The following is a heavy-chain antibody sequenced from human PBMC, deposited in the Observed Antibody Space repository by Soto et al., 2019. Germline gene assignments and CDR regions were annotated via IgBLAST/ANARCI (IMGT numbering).Heavy chain of an antibody. CDR2: IYYSGGT. V-gene: IGHV4-31*02. CDR1: GGSISNSANH. D-gene: IGHD3-10*01. Sequence: QVQLQESGPGLVRPSQTLSLSCTVSGGSISNSANHWSWIRQHPGEGLEWIGYIYYSGGTYYRPSRKGRVNMSIDASKSQVSLKLSSGTAADTGVYYCAKGVRGVPNWFVPWGQGTLVTVSS. J-gene: IGHJ5*02. CDR3: AKGVRGVPNWFVP.